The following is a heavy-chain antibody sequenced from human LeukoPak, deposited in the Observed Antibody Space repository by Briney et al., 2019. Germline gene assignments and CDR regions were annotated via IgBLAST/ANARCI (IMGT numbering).Heavy chain of an antibody. J-gene: IGHJ6*02. CDR2: INWNGGST. D-gene: IGHD2-15*01. Sequence: GGSPRLSCAASGFTFDGYGMSWVRQAPGKGLEWVCGINWNGGSTGYADSVKGRFTISRDNAKNSLYLQMNSLRAEDTALYHCARDGEVYCSGGSCYNPYGMDDWGQGTTVTVSS. V-gene: IGHV3-20*01. CDR1: GFTFDGYG. CDR3: ARDGEVYCSGGSCYNPYGMDD.